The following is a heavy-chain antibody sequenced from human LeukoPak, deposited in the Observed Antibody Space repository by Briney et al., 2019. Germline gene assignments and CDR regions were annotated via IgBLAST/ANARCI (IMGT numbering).Heavy chain of an antibody. D-gene: IGHD1-26*01. Sequence: SETLSLTCTVSGASISTYHWGWIRQPPGKGLEWIGYIDYSGSTNYNPSLKSRLTLSIDTSKNQFSLNLRSVTAADTAVYYCARGDGSHRYWGQGTLVTVSS. CDR2: IDYSGST. V-gene: IGHV4-59*01. CDR3: ARGDGSHRY. CDR1: GASISTYH. J-gene: IGHJ4*02.